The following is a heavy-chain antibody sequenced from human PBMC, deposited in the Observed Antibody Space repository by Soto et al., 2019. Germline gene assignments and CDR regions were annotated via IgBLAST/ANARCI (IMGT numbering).Heavy chain of an antibody. CDR1: GYSFITYW. D-gene: IGHD5-12*01. V-gene: IGHV5-51*01. J-gene: IGHJ6*02. Sequence: PGESLKISCKGSGYSFITYWIAWVRQKPGKGLEWMGIIDPADSETKYSPSFQGQVTTSADKSINTAYLQWSSLKASDTAMYYCARLGQGGYVQGMDVWGQGTTVTVSS. CDR3: ARLGQGGYVQGMDV. CDR2: IDPADSET.